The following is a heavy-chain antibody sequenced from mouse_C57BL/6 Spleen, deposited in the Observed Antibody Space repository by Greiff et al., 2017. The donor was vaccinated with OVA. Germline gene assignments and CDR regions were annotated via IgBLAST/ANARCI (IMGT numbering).Heavy chain of an antibody. CDR2: IDPSDSYT. D-gene: IGHD2-3*01. Sequence: LQQPGAELVKPGASVKLSCKASGYTFTSYWMQWVKQRPGQGLEWIGEIDPSDSYTNYNQKFKGKATLTVDTSSSTAYMQLSSLTSEDSAVYYCARSDGYYEGFDYWGQGTTLTVSS. V-gene: IGHV1-50*01. J-gene: IGHJ2*01. CDR1: GYTFTSYW. CDR3: ARSDGYYEGFDY.